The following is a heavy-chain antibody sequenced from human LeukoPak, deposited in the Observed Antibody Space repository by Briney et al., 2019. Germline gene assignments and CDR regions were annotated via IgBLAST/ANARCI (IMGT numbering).Heavy chain of an antibody. CDR2: IYYSGST. V-gene: IGHV4-59*01. CDR3: ARDRGIGSGWFPNWFDP. CDR1: GGSISSYY. D-gene: IGHD6-19*01. Sequence: SETLSLTCTVSGGSISSYYWSWIRQPPGKGLEWIGYIYYSGSTNYNPSLKSRVTISVDTSKNQFSLKLSSVTAADTAVYYCARDRGIGSGWFPNWFDPWGQGTLVTVSS. J-gene: IGHJ5*02.